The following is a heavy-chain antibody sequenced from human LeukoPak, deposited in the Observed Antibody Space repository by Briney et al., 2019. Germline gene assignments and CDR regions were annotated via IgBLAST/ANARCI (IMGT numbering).Heavy chain of an antibody. D-gene: IGHD6-19*01. V-gene: IGHV3-43*02. J-gene: IGHJ5*01. CDR1: GFTFDDYA. Sequence: GGSLRLSCAASGFTFDDYAMHWVRQAPGKGLEWVSLISGDGGSTYYADSVKGRFTISRDSAKNSLYLQMNSLRPEDTALYYCAKVAAYSSGWYDSWGQGTLVTVSS. CDR3: AKVAAYSSGWYDS. CDR2: ISGDGGST.